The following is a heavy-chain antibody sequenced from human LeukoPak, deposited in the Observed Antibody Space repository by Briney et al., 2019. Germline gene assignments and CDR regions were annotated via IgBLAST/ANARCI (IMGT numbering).Heavy chain of an antibody. J-gene: IGHJ6*02. CDR2: IIPILGIA. D-gene: IGHD2-2*01. CDR3: AKCCSSTSCEGGMDV. V-gene: IGHV1-69*04. Sequence: GASAKVSCKASGGTFSSYAISWVRQAPGQGLEWMGRIIPILGIANYAQKFQGRVTITADKSTSTAYMELSSLRSEDTAVYYCAKCCSSTSCEGGMDVWGQGTTVTVSS. CDR1: GGTFSSYA.